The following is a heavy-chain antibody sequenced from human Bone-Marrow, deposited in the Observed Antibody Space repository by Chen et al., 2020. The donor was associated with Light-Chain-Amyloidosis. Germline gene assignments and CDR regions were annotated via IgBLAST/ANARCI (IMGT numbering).Heavy chain of an antibody. D-gene: IGHD3-22*01. CDR2: IYPGDSDT. J-gene: IGHJ4*02. CDR1: GYSFTSYW. V-gene: IGHV5-51*01. CDR3: ARRAYYDSSGYHFDY. Sequence: EVQLVQSGAEVKKPGESLKISCKGSGYSFTSYWIGWVRQIPGKGLEWMGIIYPGDSDTRYSPSFQGQVTISADKSISTAYLQWSSLKASDTAMYYCARRAYYDSSGYHFDYWGQGTLVTVSS.